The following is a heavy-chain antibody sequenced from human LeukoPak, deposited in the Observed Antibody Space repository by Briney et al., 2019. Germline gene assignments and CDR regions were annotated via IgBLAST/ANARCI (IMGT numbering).Heavy chain of an antibody. CDR3: ARAPPAYSSSWYGNGYFQH. V-gene: IGHV4-34*01. D-gene: IGHD6-13*01. CDR2: INHSGST. Sequence: PSETLSLTCTVSGGSISGYYWSWIRQPPGKGLEWIGEINHSGSTNYNPSLKSRVTISVDTSKNQFSLKLSSVTAADTAVYYCARAPPAYSSSWYGNGYFQHWGQGTLVTVSS. CDR1: GGSISGYY. J-gene: IGHJ1*01.